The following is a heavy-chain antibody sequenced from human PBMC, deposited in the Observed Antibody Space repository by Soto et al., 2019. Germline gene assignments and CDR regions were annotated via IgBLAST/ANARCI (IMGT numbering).Heavy chain of an antibody. J-gene: IGHJ6*03. D-gene: IGHD5-18*01. CDR1: GFTFTSSA. CDR3: AADWWIQLNNVTLNYYYYMDV. V-gene: IGHV1-58*02. CDR2: IVVGSGNT. Sequence: QMQLVQSGPEVKKPGTSVKVSCKASGFTFTSSAMQWVRQARGQRLEWIGWIVVGSGNTNYAQKFQERVTITRDMSTSTAYMELSSLRSEDTAVYYCAADWWIQLNNVTLNYYYYMDVWGKGTTVTVSS.